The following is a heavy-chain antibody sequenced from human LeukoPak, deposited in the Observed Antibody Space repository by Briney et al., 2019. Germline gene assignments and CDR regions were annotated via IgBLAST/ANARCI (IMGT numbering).Heavy chain of an antibody. J-gene: IGHJ4*02. CDR1: GFTFSSYE. CDR3: AKDRRAGSYDY. V-gene: IGHV3-23*01. D-gene: IGHD3-10*01. CDR2: ISGSGGNT. Sequence: GGSLRLSCAASGFTFSSYEMNWVRQAPGKGLEWVSAISGSGGNTYYADSVKGRFTISRDNSKNTLYLQMNSLRAEDTAVYYCAKDRRAGSYDYWGQGTLVTVS.